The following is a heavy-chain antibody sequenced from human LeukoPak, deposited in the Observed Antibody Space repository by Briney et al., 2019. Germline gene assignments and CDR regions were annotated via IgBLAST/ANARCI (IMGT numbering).Heavy chain of an antibody. D-gene: IGHD2-15*01. CDR2: ISGDGGST. V-gene: IGHV3-43*02. J-gene: IGHJ4*02. CDR1: GFTFDDYA. Sequence: GGSLSLSCAASGFTFDDYAMHWVRQAPGKGLEWVSLISGDGGSTYYADSVKGRFTISRGNSKNSLYLQMNSLRPEDTALYYCAKDYCSGGSCYRDYWGQGTLVTVSS. CDR3: AKDYCSGGSCYRDY.